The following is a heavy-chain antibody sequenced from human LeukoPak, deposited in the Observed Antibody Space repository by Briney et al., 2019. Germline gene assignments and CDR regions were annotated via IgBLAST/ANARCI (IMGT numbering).Heavy chain of an antibody. V-gene: IGHV3-53*01. Sequence: GGSLRLSCAASGFTVSSNYMSWVRHAPGKGLEWVSLIYSGDSTYYADSVKGRFTISRDHSKNTLYLQMNSLRAEDTAVYYCVGTGPLSSNGWDFNYWGQGTLVTVSS. CDR2: IYSGDST. J-gene: IGHJ4*02. CDR3: VGTGPLSSNGWDFNY. CDR1: GFTVSSNY. D-gene: IGHD6-19*01.